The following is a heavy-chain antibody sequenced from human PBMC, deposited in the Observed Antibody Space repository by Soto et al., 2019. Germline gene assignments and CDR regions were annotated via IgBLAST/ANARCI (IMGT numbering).Heavy chain of an antibody. CDR3: ARSWVTGKGGIDV. CDR2: INGYTGNT. D-gene: IGHD3-16*01. V-gene: IGHV1-18*01. J-gene: IGHJ6*04. Sequence: ASVKVSCKASGYTFTSYGLSWVRQAPGRGLEWMGWINGYTGNTNYAQKFQGRVTMTTDTSTNTAYLDLWTLISDDTAVYYCARSWVTGKGGIDVWGKGTTVTVSS. CDR1: GYTFTSYG.